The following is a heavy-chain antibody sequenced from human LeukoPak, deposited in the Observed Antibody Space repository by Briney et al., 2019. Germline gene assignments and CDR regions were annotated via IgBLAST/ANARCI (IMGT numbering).Heavy chain of an antibody. CDR1: GGSLSSGDYY. D-gene: IGHD3-22*01. V-gene: IGHV4-30-4*01. Sequence: SETLSLTCTVSGGSLSSGDYYWSWIRQPPGTGLEWIGYIYYSGSTYYNPSLKSRVTISVDTSKNQFSLKLSSVTAADTAVYYCAREFNRDDSPIDYWGQGTLVTVSS. J-gene: IGHJ4*02. CDR3: AREFNRDDSPIDY. CDR2: IYYSGST.